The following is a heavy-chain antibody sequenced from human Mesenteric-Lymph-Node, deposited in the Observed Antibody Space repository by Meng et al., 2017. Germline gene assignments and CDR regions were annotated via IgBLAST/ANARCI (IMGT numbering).Heavy chain of an antibody. D-gene: IGHD2-21*02. CDR3: AKVATYCGGDCYTEYFQH. CDR1: GFTFSSYG. V-gene: IGHV3-23*01. CDR2: ISGSGGST. Sequence: GESLKISCAASGFTFSSYGMSWVRQAPGKGLEWVSAISGSGGSTYYADSVKGRFTISRDNSKNTLYLQMNSLRAEDTAVYYCAKVATYCGGDCYTEYFQHWGQGTLVTVSS. J-gene: IGHJ1*01.